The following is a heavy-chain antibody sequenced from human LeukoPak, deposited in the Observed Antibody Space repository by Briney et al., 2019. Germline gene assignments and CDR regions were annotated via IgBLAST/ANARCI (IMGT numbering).Heavy chain of an antibody. CDR1: GFTFSSYS. V-gene: IGHV3-21*05. CDR2: ISSSSSYI. D-gene: IGHD1-14*01. CDR3: ARDPSRGDRDY. J-gene: IGHJ4*02. Sequence: PGGSLRLSCAASGFTFSSYSMNWVRQAPGKGLEWVSYISSSSSYIYYADSVKGRFTISRDNAKNSLYLQMNSLRAEDTAVYYCARDPSRGDRDYWGRGTLVTVSS.